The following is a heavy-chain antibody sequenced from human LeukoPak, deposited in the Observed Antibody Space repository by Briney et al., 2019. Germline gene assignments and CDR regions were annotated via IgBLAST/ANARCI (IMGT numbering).Heavy chain of an antibody. CDR2: IIPILGIA. CDR1: GGTFSSYA. V-gene: IGHV1-69*04. J-gene: IGHJ4*02. Sequence: GASVKVSCKASGGTFSSYAISWVRQAPGQGLEWMGRIIPILGIANYAQKFQGRVTITADKSTSTAYMELSSLRSEDTAVYYCARDRSIAARRGIGYWGQGTLVTVSS. CDR3: ARDRSIAARRGIGY. D-gene: IGHD6-6*01.